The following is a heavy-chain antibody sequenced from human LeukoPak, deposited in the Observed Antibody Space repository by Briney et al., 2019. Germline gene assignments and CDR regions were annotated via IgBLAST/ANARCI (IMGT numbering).Heavy chain of an antibody. CDR2: IYSGGST. V-gene: IGHV3-53*01. CDR3: ARVLDGYNDYYMDV. D-gene: IGHD5-24*01. Sequence: GGSLRLSCAASGFTVSSNYMSWVRQAPGKGLEWVSVIYSGGSTYYADSVKGRFTISRDNSKNTLYLQMNSLRAEDTAVYYCARVLDGYNDYYMDVWGKGTTVTVSS. CDR1: GFTVSSNY. J-gene: IGHJ6*03.